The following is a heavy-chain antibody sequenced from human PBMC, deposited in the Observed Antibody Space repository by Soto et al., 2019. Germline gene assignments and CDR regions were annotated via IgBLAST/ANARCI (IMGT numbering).Heavy chain of an antibody. CDR3: AQLGLMTFSHKHYFNH. Sequence: EVQLLESGGDLVQPGGSLRLSCVASGFSFDNYGMSWVRQAPGKGLEWVSAIKSDGSSTYYAASVKDRFTISRDNSKNTLYLQLNSLRAEDTAVYYCAQLGLMTFSHKHYFNHWGRATLVTVSS. V-gene: IGHV3-23*01. D-gene: IGHD3-16*01. CDR1: GFSFDNYG. CDR2: IKSDGSST. J-gene: IGHJ4*02.